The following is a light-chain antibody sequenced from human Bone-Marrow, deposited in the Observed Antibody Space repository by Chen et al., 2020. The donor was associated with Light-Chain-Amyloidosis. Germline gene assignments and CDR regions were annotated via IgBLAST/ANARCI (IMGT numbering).Light chain of an antibody. V-gene: IGLV2-23*01. CDR2: EAK. J-gene: IGLJ3*02. CDR1: SSDVGTYNL. Sequence: SALTQPASVSGSPGPSITIPCTGSSSDVGTYNLVSWYQHHPGKAPKLIIYEAKKRPSGVSNRFSGSRSGYTSSLTISGLQAEDEADYYCCSYAGRGKMFGGGTKLTVL. CDR3: CSYAGRGKM.